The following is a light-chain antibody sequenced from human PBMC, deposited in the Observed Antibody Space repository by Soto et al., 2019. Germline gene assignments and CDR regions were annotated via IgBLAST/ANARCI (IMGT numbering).Light chain of an antibody. CDR1: QSFSSSY. Sequence: EIVLTQSPGTLSLSPGERATLSCRASQSFSSSYLAWYQQKPGQAPRLLINGASSRATGIPDRFSGSGSGTDFTLTISRLEPEDFAVYYCQQYDTSPQSTSGHGTRLEIK. CDR3: QQYDTSPQST. V-gene: IGKV3-20*01. J-gene: IGKJ5*01. CDR2: GAS.